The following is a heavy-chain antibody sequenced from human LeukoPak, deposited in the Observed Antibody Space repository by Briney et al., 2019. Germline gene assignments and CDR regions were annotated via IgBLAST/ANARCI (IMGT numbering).Heavy chain of an antibody. CDR3: ARLNGYSYGRSDY. Sequence: SETLSLTCTVSGGSISSSSYYWGWIRQPPGKGLEWIGSIYYSGSTYYNPSLKSRVTISVDTSKNQFSLKLSSVTAADTAVYYCARLNGYSYGRSDYWGQGTLVTVSS. CDR2: IYYSGST. D-gene: IGHD5-18*01. J-gene: IGHJ4*02. V-gene: IGHV4-39*07. CDR1: GGSISSSSYY.